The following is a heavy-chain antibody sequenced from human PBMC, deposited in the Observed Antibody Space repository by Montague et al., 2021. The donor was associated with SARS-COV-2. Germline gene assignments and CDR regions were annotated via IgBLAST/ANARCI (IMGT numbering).Heavy chain of an antibody. CDR2: IYHSGST. Sequence: SETRSLTCAVSGGSISSGNWWSWVRQPPGKGLEWIGEIYHSGSTXXNPSLKSRVTISLDKSKNQFSLNLSSATAADTAVYYCARFFSSWTDWGQGTLVTVSS. J-gene: IGHJ4*02. CDR1: GGSISSGNW. D-gene: IGHD6-13*01. V-gene: IGHV4-4*02. CDR3: ARFFSSWTD.